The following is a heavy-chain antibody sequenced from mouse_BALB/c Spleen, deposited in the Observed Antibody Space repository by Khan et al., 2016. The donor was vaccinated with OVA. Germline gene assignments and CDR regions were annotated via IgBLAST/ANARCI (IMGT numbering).Heavy chain of an antibody. CDR1: GFSLSNYG. Sequence: VQLQESGPGLVAPSQSLSITCTVSGFSLSNYGIHWVRQPPGKGLEWLGVIWTGGITNYNSALMSRLIISKDNSKSQVFLKMNRLQTDDTAIYYCFRSYDYDVGGFAYWGQGTLVTVST. CDR3: FRSYDYDVGGFAY. CDR2: IWTGGIT. D-gene: IGHD2-4*01. V-gene: IGHV2-9*02. J-gene: IGHJ3*01.